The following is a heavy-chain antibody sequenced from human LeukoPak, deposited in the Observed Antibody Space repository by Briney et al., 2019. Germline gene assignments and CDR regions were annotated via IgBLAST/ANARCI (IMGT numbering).Heavy chain of an antibody. CDR1: GFTFSSYA. CDR3: ASSQYYGSGSPFDY. V-gene: IGHV3-30*04. D-gene: IGHD3-10*01. CDR2: ISYDGSNK. J-gene: IGHJ4*02. Sequence: PGGSLRLPCAASGFTFSSYAMHWVRQAPGKGLEWVAVISYDGSNKYYADSVKGRFTISRDNSKNTLYLQMNSLRAEDTAVYYCASSQYYGSGSPFDYWGQGTLVTVSS.